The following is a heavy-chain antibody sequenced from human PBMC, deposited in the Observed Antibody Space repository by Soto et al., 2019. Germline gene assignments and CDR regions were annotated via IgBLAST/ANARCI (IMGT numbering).Heavy chain of an antibody. CDR3: ARERPDGCKLDP. V-gene: IGHV1-3*01. D-gene: IGHD6-19*01. CDR2: INGGDGNT. Sequence: ASVKVSCKASGYSFTSYVMHWVRQAPGQRPEWMGWINGGDGNTKYSQKFQARVTITRDTSASTAYMELYSLRSEDTAVYYCARERPDGCKLDPWGQGTLVTVSS. J-gene: IGHJ5*02. CDR1: GYSFTSYV.